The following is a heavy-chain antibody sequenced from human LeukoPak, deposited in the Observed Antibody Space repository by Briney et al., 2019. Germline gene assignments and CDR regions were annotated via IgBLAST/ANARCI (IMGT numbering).Heavy chain of an antibody. CDR3: ARRVWRGNPQFDP. V-gene: IGHV4-39*01. J-gene: IGHJ5*02. CDR1: GGSISSGIYY. D-gene: IGHD3-3*01. Sequence: SETLSLTCNVSGGSISSGIYYWSWIRQPPGKGLEWIGYIYYSGSTYYNPSLKGRVTISVDTSKNQFSLKLTSVTAADTAVYYCARRVWRGNPQFDPWGQGTLVTVSS. CDR2: IYYSGST.